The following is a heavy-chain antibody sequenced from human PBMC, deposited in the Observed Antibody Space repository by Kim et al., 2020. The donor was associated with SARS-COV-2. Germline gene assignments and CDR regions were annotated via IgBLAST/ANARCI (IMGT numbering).Heavy chain of an antibody. V-gene: IGHV4-39*01. Sequence: SETLSLTCTVSGGSISSSSYYWGWIRQPPGKGLEWMGNIYYSGSTYYNPSLKSRVTISVDTSKNQFSLKLSSVTAADTAVYYCARTHSSGWTPYDYWGQG. D-gene: IGHD6-19*01. J-gene: IGHJ4*02. CDR2: IYYSGST. CDR3: ARTHSSGWTPYDY. CDR1: GGSISSSSYY.